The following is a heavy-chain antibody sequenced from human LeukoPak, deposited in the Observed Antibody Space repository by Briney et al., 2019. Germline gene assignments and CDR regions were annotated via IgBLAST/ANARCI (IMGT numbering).Heavy chain of an antibody. CDR1: GYTFTSYG. V-gene: IGHV1-18*01. Sequence: ASVKVSCKASGYTFTSYGISWVRQAPGQGLVWMGWISAYNGNTNYAQKLQGRVTMTTDTSTSTAYMELRSLRSDDTAVYYCARDDFWSGYYTHGMDVWGQGTTVTVSS. CDR2: ISAYNGNT. J-gene: IGHJ6*02. D-gene: IGHD3-3*01. CDR3: ARDDFWSGYYTHGMDV.